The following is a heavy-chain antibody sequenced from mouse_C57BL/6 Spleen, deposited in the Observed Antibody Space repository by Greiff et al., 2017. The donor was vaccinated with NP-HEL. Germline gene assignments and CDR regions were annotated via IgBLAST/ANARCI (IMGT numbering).Heavy chain of an antibody. V-gene: IGHV1-64*01. D-gene: IGHD2-3*01. CDR1: GYTFTSYW. CDR2: IHPNSGST. CDR3: ARRRMVPPYYFDY. Sequence: QVQLQQPGAELVKPGASVKLSCKASGYTFTSYWMHWVKRRPGQGLEWIGMIHPNSGSTNYNEKFKSKATLTVDKSSSTAYMQLSSLTSEDSAVYYCARRRMVPPYYFDYWGQGTTLTVSS. J-gene: IGHJ2*01.